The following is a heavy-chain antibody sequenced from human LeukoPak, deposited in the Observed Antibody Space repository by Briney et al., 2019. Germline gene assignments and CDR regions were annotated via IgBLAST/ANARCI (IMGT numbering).Heavy chain of an antibody. CDR1: GFTFRNYA. Sequence: GGSLRLSCAASGFTFRNYAMHWVRQAPGKGLEWVAVISYDGSNKYYADSVRGRFTISRDNSKNTLYLQMNSLRAEDTAVYYCARVVGGFEESHIYGMDVWGQGTTVTVSS. D-gene: IGHD3-10*01. CDR3: ARVVGGFEESHIYGMDV. J-gene: IGHJ6*02. CDR2: ISYDGSNK. V-gene: IGHV3-30-3*01.